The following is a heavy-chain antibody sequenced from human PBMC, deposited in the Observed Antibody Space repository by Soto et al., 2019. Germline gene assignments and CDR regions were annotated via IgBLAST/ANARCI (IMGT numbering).Heavy chain of an antibody. V-gene: IGHV2-26*01. J-gene: IGHJ5*02. CDR3: ARIMCGGDCYFNWFDP. CDR2: IFSNDEK. D-gene: IGHD2-21*02. Sequence: KESGPVLVKPTETLTLTCTVSGFSLSNARMGVSWIRQPPGKALEWLAHIFSNDEKSYSTSLKSRLTISKETSKSQVVLTMTHMDPVDTATYYCARIMCGGDCYFNWFDPWGQGTLVTVSS. CDR1: GFSLSNARMG.